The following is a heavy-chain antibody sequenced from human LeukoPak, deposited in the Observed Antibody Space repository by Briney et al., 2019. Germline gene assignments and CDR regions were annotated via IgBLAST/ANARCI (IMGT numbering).Heavy chain of an antibody. CDR1: GFTFSSYG. J-gene: IGHJ4*02. D-gene: IGHD6-19*01. CDR3: ASHSSGWSENFDY. V-gene: IGHV3-33*01. CDR2: IWYDGSNK. Sequence: AGGSLRLSCAASGFTFSSYGMHWVRQAPGKGLEWVAVIWYDGSNKYYADSVKGRFTISRDNSKNTLYLQMNSLRAEDTAVYYCASHSSGWSENFDYWGQGTLVTVSS.